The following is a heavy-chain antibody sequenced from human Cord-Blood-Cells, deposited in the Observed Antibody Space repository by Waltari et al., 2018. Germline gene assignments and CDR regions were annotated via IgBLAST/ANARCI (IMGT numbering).Heavy chain of an antibody. Sequence: QVQLQQWGAGLLKPSETLSLTCAVSGGSFRGYYWSWIRQPPGKGLEWIGEINHSGSTNYNPSLKSRVTISVDTSKNQFSLKLSSVTAADTAVYYCTGSSWYYYYYYMDVWGKGTTVTVSS. D-gene: IGHD6-13*01. CDR3: TGSSWYYYYYYMDV. V-gene: IGHV4-34*01. CDR2: INHSGST. J-gene: IGHJ6*03. CDR1: GGSFRGYY.